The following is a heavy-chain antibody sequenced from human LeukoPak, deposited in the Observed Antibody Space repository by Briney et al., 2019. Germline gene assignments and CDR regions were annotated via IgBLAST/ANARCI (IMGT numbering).Heavy chain of an antibody. D-gene: IGHD2-21*01. CDR3: ASGQVSIPGN. CDR1: GDSISSSGYY. Sequence: SETLSLTCTVSGDSISSSGYYWGWIRQPPGKGLEWIGSIYHSGSTYYNPSLKSRVTISVDTSKNQFSLKLSSVTAADTAVYYCASGQVSIPGNWGQGTLVTVSS. J-gene: IGHJ4*02. V-gene: IGHV4-39*07. CDR2: IYHSGST.